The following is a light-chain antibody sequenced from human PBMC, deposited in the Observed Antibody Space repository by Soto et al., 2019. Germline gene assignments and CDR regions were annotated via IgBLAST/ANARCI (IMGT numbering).Light chain of an antibody. CDR2: DTS. CDR1: QSVRDRY. V-gene: IGKV3-20*01. J-gene: IGKJ1*01. Sequence: EIVLTQSPGTLPLSPGERATLSCRASQSVRDRYLAWYQQKPGQAPSLLIYDTSTMATGVPDRFSGSGSGTDFALTISRVEPEDFAIYFCQQYGSSPGTFGQGTKVEI. CDR3: QQYGSSPGT.